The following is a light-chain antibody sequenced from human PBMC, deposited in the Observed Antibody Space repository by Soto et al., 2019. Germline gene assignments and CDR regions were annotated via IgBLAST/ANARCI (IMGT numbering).Light chain of an antibody. CDR2: GAS. J-gene: IGKJ1*01. CDR1: QSISSH. Sequence: IFMTQCPATRSVSAGERATYSWMAIQSISSHLVWYQQKPGQAPRLVIYGASTRVTGIPARFSGSGSGTEYTLTISSVQSEDFAVYYCQQYNNWLREWTFGQGTKVDIK. V-gene: IGKV3D-15*01. CDR3: QQYNNWLREWT.